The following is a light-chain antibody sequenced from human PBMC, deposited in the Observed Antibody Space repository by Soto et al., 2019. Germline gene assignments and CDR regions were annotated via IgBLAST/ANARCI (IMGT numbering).Light chain of an antibody. CDR2: YDS. J-gene: IGLJ2*01. CDR3: QVWDSSSDPL. CDR1: NIGSKS. V-gene: IGLV3-21*04. Sequence: SYELTQPPSVSVAPGQTARITCGGTNIGSKSVHWYQQKPGQAPVLVIYYDSDRPSGIPERFAGSNSGNTATLTISRVEDGDEADYYCQVWDSSSDPLFGGGTKLTVL.